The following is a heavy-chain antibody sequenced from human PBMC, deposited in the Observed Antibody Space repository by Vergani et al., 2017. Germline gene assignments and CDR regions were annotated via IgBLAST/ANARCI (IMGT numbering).Heavy chain of an antibody. CDR3: ARLRIVGATDYYYGMDV. CDR1: GYTFTSYD. CDR2: MNPNSGNT. V-gene: IGHV1-8*03. Sequence: QVQLVQSGAEVKKPGASVKVSCKASGYTFTSYDINWVRQATGQGLEWMGWMNPNSGNTGYAQKFQGRVTITRNTSISTAYMEPSSLRSEDTAVYYCARLRIVGATDYYYGMDVWGQGTTVTVSS. D-gene: IGHD1-26*01. J-gene: IGHJ6*02.